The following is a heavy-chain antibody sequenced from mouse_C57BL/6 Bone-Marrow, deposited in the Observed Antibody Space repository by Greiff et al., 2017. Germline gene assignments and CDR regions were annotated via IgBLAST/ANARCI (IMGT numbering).Heavy chain of an antibody. V-gene: IGHV10-3*01. D-gene: IGHD1-1*01. CDR1: GFTFNTYA. Sequence: EVKLVESGGGLVQPKGSLKLSCAASGFTFNTYAMHWVRQAPGKGLEWVARIRSKSSNYATYYADSVKDRFTISRDDSQSMLYLQMNNLKTEDTAMYYCVRDVEIENYYGSTDYFDYWGQGTTLTVSS. CDR3: VRDVEIENYYGSTDYFDY. J-gene: IGHJ2*01. CDR2: IRSKSSNYAT.